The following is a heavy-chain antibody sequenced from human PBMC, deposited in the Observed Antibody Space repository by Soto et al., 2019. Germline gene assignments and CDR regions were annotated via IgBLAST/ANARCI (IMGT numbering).Heavy chain of an antibody. D-gene: IGHD2-15*01. Sequence: PSETLSLTCTVSGGSISSYYWSWIRQPAGKGLEWIGRIYTSGSTNYNPSLKSRVTMSVDTSKNQFSLKLSSVTAADTAVYYCARIGYCSGGSCYSGGYYYYGMDVWGQGTTVTVSS. CDR3: ARIGYCSGGSCYSGGYYYYGMDV. J-gene: IGHJ6*02. CDR1: GGSISSYY. V-gene: IGHV4-4*07. CDR2: IYTSGST.